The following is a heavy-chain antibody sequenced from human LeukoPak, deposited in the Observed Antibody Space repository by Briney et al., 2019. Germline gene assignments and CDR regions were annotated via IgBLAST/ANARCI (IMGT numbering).Heavy chain of an antibody. J-gene: IGHJ4*02. CDR3: ARNTQPGSLRFRTYYFDY. Sequence: GGSLRLSCAASGFTFSSYAMHWVRQAPGEGLEWVAGISYDGSNKYYADSVRGRFTISRDNSKNTLYLQMNSLRAEDTAVYYCARNTQPGSLRFRTYYFDYWGQGTLVTVSS. CDR1: GFTFSSYA. CDR2: ISYDGSNK. V-gene: IGHV3-30-3*01. D-gene: IGHD3-3*01.